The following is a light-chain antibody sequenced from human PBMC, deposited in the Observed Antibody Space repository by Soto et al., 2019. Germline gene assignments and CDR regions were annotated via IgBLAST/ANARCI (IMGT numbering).Light chain of an antibody. CDR2: AAS. J-gene: IGKJ4*01. CDR3: QKYDSAPLT. Sequence: DIQMTQSPSSLSASVGDRVTITCRASQGINSYLAWYQQKPGKVPKLLIYAASTLRSGVPSRFSGSGSGTDFTLTISSRQPEDVATYYCQKYDSAPLTFGGGTKVEIK. CDR1: QGINSY. V-gene: IGKV1-27*01.